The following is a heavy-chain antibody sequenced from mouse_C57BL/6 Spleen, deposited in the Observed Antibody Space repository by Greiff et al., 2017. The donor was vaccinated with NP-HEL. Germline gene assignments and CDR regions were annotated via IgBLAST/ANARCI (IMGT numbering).Heavy chain of an antibody. D-gene: IGHD2-5*01. Sequence: VQLQESGPGLVAPSQSLSITCTVSGFSLTSYGVHWVRQPPGKGLEWLVVIWSDGSTTYNSALKSRLSISKDNSKSQVFLKMNSLQTDDTAMYYCAREDSNYGAYYYAMDYWGQGTSVTVSS. CDR1: GFSLTSYG. J-gene: IGHJ4*01. CDR2: IWSDGST. CDR3: AREDSNYGAYYYAMDY. V-gene: IGHV2-6*03.